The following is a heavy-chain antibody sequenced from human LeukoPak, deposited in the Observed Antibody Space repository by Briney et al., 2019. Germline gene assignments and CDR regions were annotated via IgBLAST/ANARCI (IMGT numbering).Heavy chain of an antibody. D-gene: IGHD2-2*01. J-gene: IGHJ4*02. Sequence: SETLSLTCAVSGYSISSGYYWGWIRQPPGKGLEWIGSIYHSGSTYYNPSLKSRVTISVDTSKNQFSLKLNSVTAADTAVYYCARVEYCSSTSCFMEIDYWGQGTLVTVSS. V-gene: IGHV4-38-2*01. CDR2: IYHSGST. CDR3: ARVEYCSSTSCFMEIDY. CDR1: GYSISSGYY.